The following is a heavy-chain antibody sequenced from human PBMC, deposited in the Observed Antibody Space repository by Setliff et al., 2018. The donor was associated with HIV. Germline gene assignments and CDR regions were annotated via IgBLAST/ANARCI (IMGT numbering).Heavy chain of an antibody. D-gene: IGHD6-19*01. Sequence: PSETLSLTCAVSGAISSGYYWSWIRQPPGKGLEWIGTVYHTGSTIYNPSLKSRVTISVDTSTNQFSLKLSSVTAADTAVYYCARGRRSSGWYVYHWGQGTLVTVSS. CDR2: VYHTGST. CDR3: ARGRRSSGWYVYH. CDR1: GAISSGYY. V-gene: IGHV4-38-2*01. J-gene: IGHJ4*02.